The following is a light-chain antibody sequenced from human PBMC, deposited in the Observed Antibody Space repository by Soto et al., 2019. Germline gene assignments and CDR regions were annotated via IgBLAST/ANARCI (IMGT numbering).Light chain of an antibody. CDR3: QQYNSYWT. CDR2: DAS. V-gene: IGKV1-5*01. CDR1: QSISSW. Sequence: DIQMTQSPSTLSASVGDRVTITCRASQSISSWLAWYQQKPGKAPKLLIYDASSLESGVPSRFSGSGSGTVFTLTISSLQPDDFATYYGQQYNSYWTFGQGTKVEIK. J-gene: IGKJ1*01.